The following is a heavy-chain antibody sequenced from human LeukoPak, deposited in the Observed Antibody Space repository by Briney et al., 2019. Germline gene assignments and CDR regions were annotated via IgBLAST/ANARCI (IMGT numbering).Heavy chain of an antibody. Sequence: SETLSLTCTVSGGSISSYYWSWIRQPPGKGLEWIGYIYYSGGTNYNPSLKSRVTISVDTSENQFSLKLSSVTAADTAVYYCAREVPWFGELPNWFDPWGQGTLVTVSS. D-gene: IGHD3-10*01. CDR2: IYYSGGT. CDR3: AREVPWFGELPNWFDP. CDR1: GGSISSYY. V-gene: IGHV4-59*01. J-gene: IGHJ5*02.